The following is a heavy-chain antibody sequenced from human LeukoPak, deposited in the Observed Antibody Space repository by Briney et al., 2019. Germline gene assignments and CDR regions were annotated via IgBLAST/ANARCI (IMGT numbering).Heavy chain of an antibody. J-gene: IGHJ5*02. D-gene: IGHD3-10*01. CDR1: GGSISADY. Sequence: PSETLSLTCSVSGGSISADYWIWIRQPAGKGLEYIGRYYPNGNTNYNPSLQSRVTMSVDTSKSQFSLKLSSVTAADTAVYFCARSPHIWFAERGWFDPWGQGTLVTVSS. CDR2: YYPNGNT. CDR3: ARSPHIWFAERGWFDP. V-gene: IGHV4-4*07.